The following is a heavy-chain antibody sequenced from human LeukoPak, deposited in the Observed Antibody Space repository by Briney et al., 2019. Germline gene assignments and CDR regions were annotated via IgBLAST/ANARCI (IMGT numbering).Heavy chain of an antibody. J-gene: IGHJ4*02. D-gene: IGHD3-22*01. Sequence: PGGSLRLSCAASGFTFSSYGMSWVRQAPGKGLEWVSTISGGGDATYYADSVKGRFTISRDNSKNTLYLQMNSLRAEDTAVYYCAKDQSSGYHFDYWGQGTLVTVSS. CDR2: ISGGGDAT. CDR1: GFTFSSYG. V-gene: IGHV3-23*01. CDR3: AKDQSSGYHFDY.